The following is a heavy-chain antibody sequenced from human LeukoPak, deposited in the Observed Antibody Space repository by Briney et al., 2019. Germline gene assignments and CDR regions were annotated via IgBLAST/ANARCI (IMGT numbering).Heavy chain of an antibody. CDR2: FDPEDGET. Sequence: ASVKVSCKVSGYTLTELSMHWVRQAPGKGLEWMGGFDPEDGETIYAQKFQGRVTMTEDTSTYTAYMELSSLRSEDTAVYYCATERADYDILTGYRRAVYWGQGTLVTVSS. V-gene: IGHV1-24*01. J-gene: IGHJ4*02. CDR1: GYTLTELS. D-gene: IGHD3-9*01. CDR3: ATERADYDILTGYRRAVY.